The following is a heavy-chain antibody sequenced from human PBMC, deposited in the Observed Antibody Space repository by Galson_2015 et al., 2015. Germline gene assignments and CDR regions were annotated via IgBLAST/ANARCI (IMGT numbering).Heavy chain of an antibody. V-gene: IGHV1-46*01. Sequence: KVSCKASGYTFTRYYMHWVRQAPGQGLEWVGVINPSGGSTTHAQKFQGRATVTRDTSTSTIYMELSSLKSDDTAVYYCARAYCGGDCYSGYYYFDYWGQGTLVTVSS. J-gene: IGHJ4*02. D-gene: IGHD2-21*02. CDR2: INPSGGST. CDR1: GYTFTRYY. CDR3: ARAYCGGDCYSGYYYFDY.